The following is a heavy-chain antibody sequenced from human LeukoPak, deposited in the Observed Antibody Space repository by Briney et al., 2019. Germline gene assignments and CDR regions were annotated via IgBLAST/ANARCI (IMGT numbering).Heavy chain of an antibody. CDR3: ARGSVVGMDV. Sequence: PGGSLRLSCAASGFTFSSYSMDWVRQAPGKGLEWVSSISSSSSYIYYADSVKGRFTISRDNAKNSLYLQMNSLRAEDTAVYYCARGSVVGMDVWGQGTTVTVSS. D-gene: IGHD2-21*01. CDR2: ISSSSSYI. CDR1: GFTFSSYS. V-gene: IGHV3-21*01. J-gene: IGHJ6*02.